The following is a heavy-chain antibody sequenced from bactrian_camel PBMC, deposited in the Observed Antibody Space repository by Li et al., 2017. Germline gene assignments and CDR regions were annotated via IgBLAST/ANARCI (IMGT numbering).Heavy chain of an antibody. V-gene: IGHV3S67*01. CDR1: GSTIDQLC. D-gene: IGHD5*01. CDR2: MDSDGST. Sequence: VQLVESGGGSVQAGESLKLSCVVSGSTIDQLCLSWFREVSGEEREGVAAMDSDGSTTYADFAKGRFTISRDNAKNTLYLQMSRLEPEDTAMYYCAPSPQTGPSSRGWCSAASFGYWGPGTQVTVS. CDR3: APSPQTGPSSRGWCSAASFGY. J-gene: IGHJ6*01.